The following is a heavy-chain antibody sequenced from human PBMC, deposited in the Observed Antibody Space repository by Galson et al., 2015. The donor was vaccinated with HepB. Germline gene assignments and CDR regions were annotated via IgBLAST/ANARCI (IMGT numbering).Heavy chain of an antibody. CDR1: GFTFSSYA. Sequence: SLRLSCAASGFTFSSYAMHWVRQAPGKGLEWVAVISYDGSNKYYADSVKGRFTISRDNSKNTLYLQMNSLRAEDTAVYYCARGYCSSTSCYALDYWGQGTLVTVSS. CDR2: ISYDGSNK. J-gene: IGHJ4*02. D-gene: IGHD2-2*01. V-gene: IGHV3-30-3*01. CDR3: ARGYCSSTSCYALDY.